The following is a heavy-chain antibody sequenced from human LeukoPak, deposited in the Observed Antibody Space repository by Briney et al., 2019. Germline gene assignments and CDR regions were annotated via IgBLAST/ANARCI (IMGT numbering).Heavy chain of an antibody. J-gene: IGHJ4*02. D-gene: IGHD4-17*01. CDR3: ARQGDYNYGDYAHY. V-gene: IGHV4-39*01. CDR1: GGSISSSRYY. Sequence: PSETLSLTCTVSGGSISSSRYYWVWIRQPPGKGLEWIGSMHYSGSTYSNPSLKSRVTISVDTSKNQFSLKMSSVTAADTAFYYCARQGDYNYGDYAHYWDQGTLVTVSS. CDR2: MHYSGST.